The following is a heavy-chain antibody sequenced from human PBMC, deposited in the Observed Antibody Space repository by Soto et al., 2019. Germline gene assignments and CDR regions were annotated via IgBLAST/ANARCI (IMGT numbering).Heavy chain of an antibody. CDR2: ISWDGGST. CDR1: GFTFDDYT. V-gene: IGHV3-43*01. Sequence: EVQLVESGGVVVQPGGSLRLSCAASGFTFDDYTMHWVRQAPGKGLEWVSLISWDGGSTYYADSVKGRFTISRDNSKNSLYLQMNSLRTEDTALYSCAKSFGIAAPNWFDPWGQGTLVTVSS. J-gene: IGHJ5*02. D-gene: IGHD6-13*01. CDR3: AKSFGIAAPNWFDP.